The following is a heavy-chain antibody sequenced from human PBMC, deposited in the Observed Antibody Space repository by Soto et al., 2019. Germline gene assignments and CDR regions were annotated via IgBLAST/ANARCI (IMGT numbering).Heavy chain of an antibody. CDR3: ARRSTTDYFDY. V-gene: IGHV4-59*08. D-gene: IGHD1-1*01. J-gene: IGHJ4*02. CDR2: IYYSGRT. Sequence: TSETLSLTCTVSGGSISNHYWSWIRQPPGKGLEWIGYIYYSGRTNYNPSLKSRVTISVDTSKNQFSLKLSSVTAADTAVYYCARRSTTDYFDYWGQGTLVTVSS. CDR1: GGSISNHY.